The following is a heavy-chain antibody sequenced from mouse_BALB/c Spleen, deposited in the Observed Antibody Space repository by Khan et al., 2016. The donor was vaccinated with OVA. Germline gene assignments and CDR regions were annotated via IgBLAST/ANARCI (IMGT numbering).Heavy chain of an antibody. Sequence: QVQLQQSGPELVKPGASLKVSCKASGYTFTDYIIGWVKQSTRQGLEWIGDIFPGSGNHYSNEKLKDKATLTADKSSNTAYMQLNSLTSEDSAVYFCTRGGYSAFAFWGQGTLVTVSA. CDR1: GYTFTDYI. J-gene: IGHJ3*01. D-gene: IGHD2-14*01. CDR3: TRGGYSAFAF. V-gene: IGHV1-77*01. CDR2: IFPGSGNH.